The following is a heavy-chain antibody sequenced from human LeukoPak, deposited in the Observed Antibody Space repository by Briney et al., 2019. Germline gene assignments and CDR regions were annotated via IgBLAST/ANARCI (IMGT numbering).Heavy chain of an antibody. CDR2: ISAYNGNT. V-gene: IGHV1-18*04. CDR3: ARDLGGGSWSVDY. D-gene: IGHD2-15*01. Sequence: ASVKVSCKASGYTFTGYYMHWVRQAPGQGLEWMGWISAYNGNTNYAQKLQGRVTMTTDTSTSTAYMELRSLRSDDTAVYYCARDLGGGSWSVDYWGQGTLVTVSS. CDR1: GYTFTGYY. J-gene: IGHJ4*02.